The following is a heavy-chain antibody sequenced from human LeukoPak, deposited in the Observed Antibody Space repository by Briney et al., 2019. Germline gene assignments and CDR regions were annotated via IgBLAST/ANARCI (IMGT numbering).Heavy chain of an antibody. CDR3: ARDSSSSPGNEEPKWYNWFDP. CDR1: TGSISSYY. Sequence: SETLSLTCTVSTGSISSYYWSWIRQPPGKGLEWIGYIYYSGSTNYNPSLKGRVTISVDTSKNQFSLKLSSVTAADTAVYYCARDSSSSPGNEEPKWYNWFDPWGQGTLVTVSS. V-gene: IGHV4-59*12. J-gene: IGHJ5*02. CDR2: IYYSGST. D-gene: IGHD6-13*01.